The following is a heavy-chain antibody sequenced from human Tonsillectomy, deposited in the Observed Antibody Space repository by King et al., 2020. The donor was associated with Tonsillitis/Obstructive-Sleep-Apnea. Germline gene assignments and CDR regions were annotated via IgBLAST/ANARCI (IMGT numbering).Heavy chain of an antibody. CDR1: GFTFSSYA. CDR3: ATSREASYYFGSGSYIDFQH. V-gene: IGHV3-30*04. D-gene: IGHD3-10*01. CDR2: ISYDGSNK. J-gene: IGHJ1*01. Sequence: VQLVESGGGVVQPGRSLRISCAASGFTFSSYAMHWVRLAPGKGLEWVALISYDGSNKNYADSVKGRFTISRGNSKNTLYLQMNSLRAEDTAVYYCATSREASYYFGSGSYIDFQHWGQGTLVTVSS.